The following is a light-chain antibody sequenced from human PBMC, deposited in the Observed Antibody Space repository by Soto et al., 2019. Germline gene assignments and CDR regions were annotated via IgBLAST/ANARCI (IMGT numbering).Light chain of an antibody. CDR1: QSVSSSY. CDR2: GAS. Sequence: EIVLTQSPGTLSFYPGERATLSCRASQSVSSSYLAWYQQKPGQAPRLLIYGASSRATGIPDRFSGSGSGTDFTLTISRLEPEDFAVYYCQQYGSSPVTFGQGTKVDI. J-gene: IGKJ1*01. V-gene: IGKV3-20*01. CDR3: QQYGSSPVT.